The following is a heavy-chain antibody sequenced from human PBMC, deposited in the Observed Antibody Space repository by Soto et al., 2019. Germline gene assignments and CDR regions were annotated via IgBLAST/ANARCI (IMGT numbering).Heavy chain of an antibody. CDR2: VYYSGTT. D-gene: IGHD1-26*01. CDR1: GGSIRNGDYS. V-gene: IGHV4-30-4*01. J-gene: IGHJ4*02. CDR3: VTVNLVGAAYYFDY. Sequence: QVQLQEWGPGLVKPSQTLSLTCTVSGGSIRNGDYSWGWIRQPPGKGLEWSGYVYYSGTTYSHPSLNGRVSISVDTSENQFSLRLTSVTAADTAVYYCVTVNLVGAAYYFDYWGPGTLVTVSS.